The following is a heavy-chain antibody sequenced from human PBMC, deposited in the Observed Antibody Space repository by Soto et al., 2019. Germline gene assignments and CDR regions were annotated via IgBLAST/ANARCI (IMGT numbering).Heavy chain of an antibody. CDR1: GGSISSYY. CDR3: ARGGYSYGRDYGMDV. J-gene: IGHJ6*02. CDR2: IYYSGST. D-gene: IGHD5-18*01. V-gene: IGHV4-59*01. Sequence: SETLSLTCTVSGGSISSYYWSWIRQPPGKGLEWIGYIYYSGSTNYNPSLKSRVTISVDTSKNQFSLKLTSVTAADTAVYYCARGGYSYGRDYGMDVWGQGTTVTVSS.